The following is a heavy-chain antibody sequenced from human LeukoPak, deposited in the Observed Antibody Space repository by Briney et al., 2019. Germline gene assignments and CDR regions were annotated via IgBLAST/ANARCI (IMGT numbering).Heavy chain of an antibody. CDR1: GGSISSSSYY. V-gene: IGHV4-39*01. CDR2: IYYSGST. D-gene: IGHD2-2*01. Sequence: SETLSLTCTVSGGSISSSSYYWGWIRQPPGKGLEWIGSIYYSGSTYYNPSLKCRLPISVDTSKNQFSLKLSSVTAADTAVYYCARLRAVFCSSTSCYVGLYYFDYWGQGTLVTVSS. J-gene: IGHJ4*02. CDR3: ARLRAVFCSSTSCYVGLYYFDY.